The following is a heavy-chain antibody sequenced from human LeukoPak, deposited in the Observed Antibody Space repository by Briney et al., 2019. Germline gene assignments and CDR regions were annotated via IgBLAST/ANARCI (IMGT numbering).Heavy chain of an antibody. J-gene: IGHJ5*02. Sequence: SETLSLTCAVYGGSFSGYYWSWIRQPPGKGLEWIGEINHSGSTNYNPSLKSRVTISVDTSKNQFSLKLSSVTAADTAVYYCARKFGITMVRGGRVTLGWFDPWGQGTLVTVSS. CDR1: GGSFSGYY. CDR2: INHSGST. CDR3: ARKFGITMVRGGRVTLGWFDP. D-gene: IGHD3-10*01. V-gene: IGHV4-34*01.